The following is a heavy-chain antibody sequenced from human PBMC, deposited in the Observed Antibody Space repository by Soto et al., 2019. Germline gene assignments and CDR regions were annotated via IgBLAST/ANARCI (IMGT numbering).Heavy chain of an antibody. Sequence: GGFLRLSCAASGFTFSSYGMHWVRQAPGKGLEWVAVIWYDGSNKYYADSVKGRFTISRDNSKNTLYLQMNSLRAEDTAVYYCARVLRDIVVVVAATSNYYGMDVWGQGTTVTVSS. CDR1: GFTFSSYG. D-gene: IGHD2-15*01. J-gene: IGHJ6*02. CDR2: IWYDGSNK. CDR3: ARVLRDIVVVVAATSNYYGMDV. V-gene: IGHV3-33*01.